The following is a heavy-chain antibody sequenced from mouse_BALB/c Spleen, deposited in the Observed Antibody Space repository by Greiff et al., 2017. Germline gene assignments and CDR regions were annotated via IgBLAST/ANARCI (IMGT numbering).Heavy chain of an antibody. D-gene: IGHD4-1*01. CDR1: GFTFSSYT. CDR2: ISSGGSYT. J-gene: IGHJ2*01. Sequence: VQLKESGGGLVKPGGSLKLSCAASGFTFSSYTMSWVRQTPEKRLEWVATISSGGSYTYYPDSVKGRFTISRDNAKNTLYLQMSSLKSEDTAMYYCTRGLGNFDYWGQGTTLTVSS. CDR3: TRGLGNFDY. V-gene: IGHV5-6-4*01.